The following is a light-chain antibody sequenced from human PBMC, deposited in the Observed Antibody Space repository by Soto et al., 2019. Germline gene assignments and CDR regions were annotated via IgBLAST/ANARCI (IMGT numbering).Light chain of an antibody. CDR1: RSNMGTNT. CDR2: NDN. J-gene: IGLJ2*01. CDR3: AAWDGTLNHIL. Sequence: QSVLTQPPSASGTPGQGVAISCSGSRSNMGTNTVNWYQHLPGTAPKLLIYNDNQRPSGVPDRFSGSKSGTSASLAITGLQSEDEADYYCAAWDGTLNHILFGGGTKLTVL. V-gene: IGLV1-44*01.